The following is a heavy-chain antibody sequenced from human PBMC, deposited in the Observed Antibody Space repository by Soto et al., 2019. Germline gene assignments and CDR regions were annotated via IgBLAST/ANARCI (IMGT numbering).Heavy chain of an antibody. J-gene: IGHJ5*02. CDR2: INHSGST. CDR1: GGSFSGYY. D-gene: IGHD6-6*01. V-gene: IGHV4-34*01. CDR3: AGGSSRSWFDP. Sequence: SGTLSLTCAVYGGSFSGYYWSWIRQPPGKGLEWIGEINHSGSTNYNPSLKSRVTISVDTSKNKFSLKLGSVTAADTAMYYCAGGSSRSWFDPWGQGTLVTVS.